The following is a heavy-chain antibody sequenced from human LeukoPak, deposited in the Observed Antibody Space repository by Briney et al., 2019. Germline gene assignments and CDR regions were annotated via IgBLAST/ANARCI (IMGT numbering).Heavy chain of an antibody. CDR1: GGSISSSSYY. Sequence: SETLSLTCTVSGGSISSSSYYWGWIRQPPGKGLEWIGSIYYSGSTYYNPSLKSRVTISVDTSKNQFSLKLSSVTAADTAVYYCARSGYSSSWYHNYYYYMDVWGKGTTVTISS. CDR2: IYYSGST. V-gene: IGHV4-39*01. D-gene: IGHD6-13*01. CDR3: ARSGYSSSWYHNYYYYMDV. J-gene: IGHJ6*03.